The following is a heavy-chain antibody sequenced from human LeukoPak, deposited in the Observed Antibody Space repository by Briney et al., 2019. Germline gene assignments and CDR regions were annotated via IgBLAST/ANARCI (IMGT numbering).Heavy chain of an antibody. CDR3: ARGSYRGATTLEDYFDY. CDR1: GYTFTNYA. CDR2: INTNTGNP. Sequence: ASVKVSCKASGYTFTNYAMNWVRQAPGQGLEWMGWINTNTGNPTYAQGFTGRFVFSLDTSVSTAYLQISSLKAEDTAVYYCARGSYRGATTLEDYFDYWGQGTLVTVSS. J-gene: IGHJ4*02. V-gene: IGHV7-4-1*02. D-gene: IGHD1-26*01.